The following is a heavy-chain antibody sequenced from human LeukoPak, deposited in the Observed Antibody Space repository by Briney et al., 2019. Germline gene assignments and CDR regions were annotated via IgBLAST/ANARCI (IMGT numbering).Heavy chain of an antibody. Sequence: ASVKVSCKASGYTFTGYYMHWVRQAPGQGLEWMGWINPNSGGTNYAQKFQGRVTMTRDTSISTAYMELSRLRSDDTAVYYCARDEGYYYYYYMDVWGKGTTVTISS. CDR3: ARDEGYYYYYYMDV. CDR1: GYTFTGYY. CDR2: INPNSGGT. J-gene: IGHJ6*03. V-gene: IGHV1-2*02.